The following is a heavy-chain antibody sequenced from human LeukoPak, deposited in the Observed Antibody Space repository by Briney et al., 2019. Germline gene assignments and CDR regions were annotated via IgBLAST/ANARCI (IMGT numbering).Heavy chain of an antibody. CDR3: ARREGSHYSVDL. CDR1: GASLSSYY. Sequence: SETLSLNCTVSGASLSSYYWSWIRLPPGKGLEWIGSIYYSGVTNFNPPLKRRIAMSVDTSRNLFSLKLSSVTAADTAVYFCARREGSHYSVDLWGQGTTVTVSS. CDR2: IYYSGVT. D-gene: IGHD2-15*01. V-gene: IGHV4-59*08. J-gene: IGHJ6*02.